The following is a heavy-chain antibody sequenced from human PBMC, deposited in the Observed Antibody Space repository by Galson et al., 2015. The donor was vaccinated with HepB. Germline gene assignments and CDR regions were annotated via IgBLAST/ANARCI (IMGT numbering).Heavy chain of an antibody. V-gene: IGHV6-1*01. D-gene: IGHD3-9*01. CDR2: TYYKSKWYT. J-gene: IGHJ6*02. CDR3: ARGMGGSRYFGDYYYYGLDV. Sequence: CAISGDSVSSNNVDWNWIKQSPSRGLEWLGRTYYKSKWYTDYAESVKSRITINPDTSKNQFSLQLKSVTPDDTAVYFCARGMGGSRYFGDYYYYGLDVWGQGTTVTVSS. CDR1: GDSVSSNNVD.